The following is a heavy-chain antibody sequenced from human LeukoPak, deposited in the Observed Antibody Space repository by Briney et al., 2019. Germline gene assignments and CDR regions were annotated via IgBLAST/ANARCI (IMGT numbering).Heavy chain of an antibody. CDR2: ISSSSSAI. D-gene: IGHD3-10*01. J-gene: IGHJ3*02. CDR3: ARDSGLYAFDI. CDR1: GFTFSNYA. V-gene: IGHV3-48*04. Sequence: GGSLRLSCEASGFTFSNYAMSWVRQAPGKGLEWVSYISSSSSAISYADSVKGRFTISRDNAKNSLYLQMNSLRAEDTAVYYCARDSGLYAFDIWGQGTMVTVSS.